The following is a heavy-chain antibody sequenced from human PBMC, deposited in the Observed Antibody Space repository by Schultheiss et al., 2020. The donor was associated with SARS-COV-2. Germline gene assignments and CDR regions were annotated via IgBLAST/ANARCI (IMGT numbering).Heavy chain of an antibody. CDR1: GFTVSSNY. Sequence: GGSLRLSCAASGFTVSSNYMSWVRQAPGKGLEWVSVIYSGGSTYYADSVKGRFTISRDNSKNTLYLHMNSLRAEDTAVYYCAKGDYGGNSDYYYGMDVWGQGTTVTVSS. J-gene: IGHJ6*02. V-gene: IGHV3-53*01. CDR3: AKGDYGGNSDYYYGMDV. CDR2: IYSGGST. D-gene: IGHD4-23*01.